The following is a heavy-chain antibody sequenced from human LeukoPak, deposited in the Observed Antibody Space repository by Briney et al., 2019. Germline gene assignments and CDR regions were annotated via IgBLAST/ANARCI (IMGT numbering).Heavy chain of an antibody. CDR2: IYYSGST. V-gene: IGHV4-59*08. CDR3: ARQRYSGSYYFDY. J-gene: IGHJ4*02. CDR1: GGSITNYY. D-gene: IGHD1-26*01. Sequence: PSETLSLTCTVSGGSITNYYWSWIRQPLGKGLEWIGYIYYSGSTNYNPSLESRVTISVDTSKNQFSLSLSSVTAADTAVYYCARQRYSGSYYFDYWGQGTLVTVSS.